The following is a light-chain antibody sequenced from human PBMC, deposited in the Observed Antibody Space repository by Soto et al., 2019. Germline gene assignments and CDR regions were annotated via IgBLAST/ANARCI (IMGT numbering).Light chain of an antibody. V-gene: IGKV3-20*01. J-gene: IGKJ5*01. Sequence: DIVLTQSPGNLSLSPGERATLSCRASQSVSSSFLAWYQQKVGQAPRLLIYGASSRATGIPARFSGSGSGTDFTLTISSLEPEDFAVYYCQQYGSSPITFGQGTRLEIK. CDR2: GAS. CDR3: QQYGSSPIT. CDR1: QSVSSSF.